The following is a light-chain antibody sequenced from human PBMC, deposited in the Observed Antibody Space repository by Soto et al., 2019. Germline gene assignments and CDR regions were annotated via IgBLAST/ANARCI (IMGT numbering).Light chain of an antibody. CDR1: TGAVTSGHY. Sequence: QAVVTQEPSLTVSPGGTVTLTCASSTGAVTSGHYPIWFQQKPGQAPRAVIYSTSSRHSWTPARFSGSLLGGKAALTLSGVQPEDEAEYFCQLHDDTGVVFGGGTKLTVL. CDR2: STS. J-gene: IGLJ2*01. CDR3: QLHDDTGVV. V-gene: IGLV7-43*01.